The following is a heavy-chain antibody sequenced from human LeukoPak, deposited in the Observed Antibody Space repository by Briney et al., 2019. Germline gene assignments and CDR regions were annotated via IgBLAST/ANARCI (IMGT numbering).Heavy chain of an antibody. CDR1: GYNFTDYY. CDR2: ISPSNAT. D-gene: IGHD3-10*01. Sequence: ASVKVSCTASGYNFTDYYLHWVRQAPGRGLEWMGWISPSNATQSAQRFQGRVTMSRDTSISTAYLELNRLTSDDTAVYYCARKWVRGVISTDYWGQGTLVTVSS. CDR3: ARKWVRGVISTDY. V-gene: IGHV1-2*02. J-gene: IGHJ4*02.